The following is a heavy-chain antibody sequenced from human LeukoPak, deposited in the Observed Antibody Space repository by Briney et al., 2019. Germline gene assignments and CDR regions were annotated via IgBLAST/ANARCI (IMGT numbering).Heavy chain of an antibody. CDR1: GGSISSGGYS. Sequence: TSETLSLTCVVTGGSISSGGYSWSWIRQPPGKGLEWIEYIYQSGSTYYNPSLESRVTISVDRSKNQFSLKLSSVTAADTAAYYCGRGGIAAAASGVDYWGQGTLVTVSS. V-gene: IGHV4-30-2*01. J-gene: IGHJ4*02. D-gene: IGHD6-13*01. CDR3: GRGGIAAAASGVDY. CDR2: IYQSGST.